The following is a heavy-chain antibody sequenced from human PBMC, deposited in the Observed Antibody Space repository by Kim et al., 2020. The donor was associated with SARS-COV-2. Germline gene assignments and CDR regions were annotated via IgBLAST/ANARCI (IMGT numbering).Heavy chain of an antibody. Sequence: ASVKVSCKTSVYTFTTYGLSWVRQAPGQGLEWMGWISTDSGSTKYAQKFQDRVTLTKDTSTSTAYMEFRSLISDDTAVYFCARDRDYRFDLWGQGTLVTV. V-gene: IGHV1-18*01. CDR3: ARDRDYRFDL. CDR1: VYTFTTYG. D-gene: IGHD3-16*02. J-gene: IGHJ4*02. CDR2: ISTDSGST.